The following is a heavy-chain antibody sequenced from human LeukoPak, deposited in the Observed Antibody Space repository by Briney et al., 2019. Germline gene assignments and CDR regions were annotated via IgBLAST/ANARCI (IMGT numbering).Heavy chain of an antibody. CDR1: GFTFSSYA. D-gene: IGHD3-10*01. Sequence: GGSLRLSCAASGFTFSSYAMNWVRQAPGKGLEWVSAIVGSGSSTHYADSLKGRFAISRGNSKNTLYLQMNSLRAEDTAVYYCAKDRGAYRLFDYWGQGTLVTVSS. J-gene: IGHJ4*02. CDR2: IVGSGSST. V-gene: IGHV3-23*01. CDR3: AKDRGAYRLFDY.